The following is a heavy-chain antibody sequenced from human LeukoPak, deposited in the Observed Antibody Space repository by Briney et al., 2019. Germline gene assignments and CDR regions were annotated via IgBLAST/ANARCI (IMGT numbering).Heavy chain of an antibody. CDR1: GFTFSSYA. J-gene: IGHJ4*02. Sequence: GGSLRLSCAASGFTFSSYAMSWVRQAPGKGLEWVSAISGSGGSTYYADSVKGRFTISRDNSKNTLYLQMNSLRAEDTAVHYCAKELLVVGYYDSSGYYFDYWGQGTLVTVSS. D-gene: IGHD3-22*01. CDR2: ISGSGGST. V-gene: IGHV3-23*01. CDR3: AKELLVVGYYDSSGYYFDY.